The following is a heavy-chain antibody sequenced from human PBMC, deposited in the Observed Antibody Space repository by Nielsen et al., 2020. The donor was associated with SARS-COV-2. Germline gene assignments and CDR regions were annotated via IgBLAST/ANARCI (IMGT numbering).Heavy chain of an antibody. D-gene: IGHD2-15*01. V-gene: IGHV4-59*01. Sequence: SETLSLTCTLAGGSISSYYWSWIRQPPGKGLEWIGYIYYSGSTNYNPSLKSRVTISVDTSKNQFSLKLRSVTAADTAVYYCARFPRIVVGVGWFDPWGQGTLVTVSS. J-gene: IGHJ5*02. CDR2: IYYSGST. CDR3: ARFPRIVVGVGWFDP. CDR1: GGSISSYY.